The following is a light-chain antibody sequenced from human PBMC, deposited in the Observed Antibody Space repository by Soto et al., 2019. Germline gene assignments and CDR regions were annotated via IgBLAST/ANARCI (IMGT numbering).Light chain of an antibody. Sequence: DIQMTQSPSSLSASVGDRVTITCRASQSISSYLNWYQQKPGKAPKLLIYAASSLQSGVPSRFSGSGSGTDFTLTNSSLQPEDFATYYGQQSYSTPQETFGQGTKVDIK. V-gene: IGKV1-39*01. CDR2: AAS. J-gene: IGKJ1*01. CDR3: QQSYSTPQET. CDR1: QSISSY.